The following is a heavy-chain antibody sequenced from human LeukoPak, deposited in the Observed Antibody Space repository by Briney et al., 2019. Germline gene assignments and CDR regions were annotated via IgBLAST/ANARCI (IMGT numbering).Heavy chain of an antibody. J-gene: IGHJ4*02. CDR1: GFTLSGYW. Sequence: GGSLRLSCAASGFTLSGYWMHWVRQAPGKGLEWVSAISGSGGSTYYADSVKGRFTISRDDSKNTLYLQMNSLRAEDTAVYYCAKSQQWLVLGGGYFDYWGQGTLVTVSS. V-gene: IGHV3-23*01. D-gene: IGHD6-19*01. CDR2: ISGSGGST. CDR3: AKSQQWLVLGGGYFDY.